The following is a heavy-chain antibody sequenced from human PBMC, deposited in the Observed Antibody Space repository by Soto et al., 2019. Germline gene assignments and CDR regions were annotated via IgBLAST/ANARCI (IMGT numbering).Heavy chain of an antibody. V-gene: IGHV3-11*01. CDR2: ISSSGSTI. Sequence: PGGSLRLSCAASGFTFSDYYMSWIRQAPGKGLEWVAYISSSGSTIYYTDSVKGRFTMSRDNAKNSLYLQMNSPRAEDTAMYYCARAWSPGVDYWGQGILVTVSS. D-gene: IGHD3-3*01. J-gene: IGHJ4*02. CDR1: GFTFSDYY. CDR3: ARAWSPGVDY.